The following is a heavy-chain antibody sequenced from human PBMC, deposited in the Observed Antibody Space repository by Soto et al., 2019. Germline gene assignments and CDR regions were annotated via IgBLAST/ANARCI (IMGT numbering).Heavy chain of an antibody. CDR1: GFTFSSDA. J-gene: IGHJ4*02. D-gene: IGHD1-26*01. V-gene: IGHV3-23*01. CDR3: ARRGSGSYYDD. CDR2: ISGSGDST. Sequence: EVQLLESGGGLVQPGGSLRLSCAASGFTFSSDAMRWVRQAPGKGLEWVSAISGSGDSTYYADSVKGRFTISRDNSKNTLYLQMNSLRAEDTAVYYWARRGSGSYYDDWGQGTLVTVAS.